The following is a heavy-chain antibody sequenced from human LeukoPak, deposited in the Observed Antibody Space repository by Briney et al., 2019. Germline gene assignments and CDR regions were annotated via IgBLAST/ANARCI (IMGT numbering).Heavy chain of an antibody. CDR3: ARDEVVTYDILTGFYYYYYMDV. CDR1: GYTFTGYY. CDR2: INAYNGNT. V-gene: IGHV1-18*04. J-gene: IGHJ6*03. Sequence: ASVKVSCKASGYTFTGYYMHWVRQAPGQGLEWMGWINAYNGNTNYAQKLQGRVTMTTDTSTSTAYMELRSLRSDDTAVYYCARDEVVTYDILTGFYYYYYMDVWGKGTTVTVSS. D-gene: IGHD3-9*01.